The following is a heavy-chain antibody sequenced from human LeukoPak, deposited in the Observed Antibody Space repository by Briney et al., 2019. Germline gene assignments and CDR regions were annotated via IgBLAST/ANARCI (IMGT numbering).Heavy chain of an antibody. Sequence: SETLSLTCTVSGGSISSYYWSWIRQPPGKGLEWIGYIYYSGTTNYNPSLKSRVTISVDTSKNQFSLKLSSVTAADTAVYYCARREYGEYDNWGQGTLVTVSS. D-gene: IGHD3-9*01. CDR2: IYYSGTT. J-gene: IGHJ4*02. V-gene: IGHV4-59*01. CDR3: ARREYGEYDN. CDR1: GGSISSYY.